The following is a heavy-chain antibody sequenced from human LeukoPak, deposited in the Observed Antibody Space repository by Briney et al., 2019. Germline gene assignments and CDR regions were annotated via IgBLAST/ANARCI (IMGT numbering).Heavy chain of an antibody. CDR1: GFTFSSYG. CDR2: IWYDGSNK. V-gene: IGHV3-33*01. D-gene: IGHD6-19*01. CDR3: AALAVAGPFDY. J-gene: IGHJ4*02. Sequence: GRSLRVSCAASGFTFSSYGMHWVRQAPGKGLEWVAVIWYDGSNKYYADSVKGRFTISRDNSKNTLYLQMNSLRAEDTAVYYCAALAVAGPFDYWGQGTLVTVSS.